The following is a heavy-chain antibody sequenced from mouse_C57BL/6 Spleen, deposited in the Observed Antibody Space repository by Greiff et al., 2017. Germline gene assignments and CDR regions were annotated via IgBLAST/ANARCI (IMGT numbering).Heavy chain of an antibody. J-gene: IGHJ2*01. CDR3: ARALDGYYFDY. CDR1: GFTFSDYY. V-gene: IGHV5-16*01. D-gene: IGHD2-3*01. Sequence: EVMLVESEGGLVQPGSSMKLSCTASGFTFSDYYMAWVRQVPAKGLEWVATINYDGSSTYYLDSLKSRFIISRDNAKNILYLQMSSLKSEDTATYYCARALDGYYFDYWGQGTTLTVSS. CDR2: INYDGSST.